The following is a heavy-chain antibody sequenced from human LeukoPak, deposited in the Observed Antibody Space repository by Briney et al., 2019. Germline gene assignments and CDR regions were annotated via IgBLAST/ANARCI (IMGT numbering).Heavy chain of an antibody. J-gene: IGHJ4*02. V-gene: IGHV5-51*01. CDR3: ARHLPLSGSYYVFDY. D-gene: IGHD1-26*01. Sequence: GESLKISCKGSGYSFTSFWIGWVRQMPGKGLGWMGIICPGDSDTRYSPSFQGQVTISADKSITTAYLHWNSLKASDTAMYYCARHLPLSGSYYVFDYWGQGTLVTVSS. CDR1: GYSFTSFW. CDR2: ICPGDSDT.